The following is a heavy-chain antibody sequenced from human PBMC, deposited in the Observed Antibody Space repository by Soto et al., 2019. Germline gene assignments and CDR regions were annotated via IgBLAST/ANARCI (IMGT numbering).Heavy chain of an antibody. Sequence: GGSLRLSCAASGFTFDDYAMHWVRQAPGKGLEWVSGISWNSGSIHYADSVRGRFTISRDNAKNSVYLQMDSLRVEDTAVYYCAREGALKPFSSWGQGALVTVSS. J-gene: IGHJ5*02. CDR3: AREGALKPFSS. CDR1: GFTFDDYA. CDR2: ISWNSGSI. V-gene: IGHV3-9*01.